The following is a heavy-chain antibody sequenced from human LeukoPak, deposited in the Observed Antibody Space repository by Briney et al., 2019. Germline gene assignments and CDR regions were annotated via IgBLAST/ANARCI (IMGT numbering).Heavy chain of an antibody. Sequence: PSETLSLTCAVYGGSFSGYYWSWIRQPPGKGLEWIGEINHSGSTNYNPSLKSRVTISVDTSKNQFSLKLSSVTAADTAVYYCARKTRLRYFDWLSKNWFDPWGQGTLVTVSS. CDR2: INHSGST. D-gene: IGHD3-9*01. V-gene: IGHV4-34*01. J-gene: IGHJ5*02. CDR3: ARKTRLRYFDWLSKNWFDP. CDR1: GGSFSGYY.